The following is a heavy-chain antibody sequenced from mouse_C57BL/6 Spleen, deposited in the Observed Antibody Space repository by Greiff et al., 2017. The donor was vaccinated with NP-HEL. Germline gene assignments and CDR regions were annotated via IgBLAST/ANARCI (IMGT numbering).Heavy chain of an antibody. Sequence: EVNVVESGGGLVQPKGSLKLSCAASGFSFNTYAMNWVRQAPGKGLEWVARIRSKSNNYATYYADSVKDRVTISRDDSESMLYLQMNNLKTEDTAMYYCVRHDLDYGSYWDYAMDYWGQGTSVTVSS. V-gene: IGHV10-1*01. CDR2: IRSKSNNYAT. J-gene: IGHJ4*01. CDR1: GFSFNTYA. D-gene: IGHD1-1*01. CDR3: VRHDLDYGSYWDYAMDY.